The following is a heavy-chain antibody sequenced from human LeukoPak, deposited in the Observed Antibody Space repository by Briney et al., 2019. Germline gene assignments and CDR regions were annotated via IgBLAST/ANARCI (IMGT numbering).Heavy chain of an antibody. CDR2: ISGSGGST. Sequence: PGGSLRLSCAASGFTFSSYAMSWVRQAPGKGLEWVSAISGSGGSTYYADSVKGRFTISRDNSKNTLYLQMNSLRAEDTAVYYCARDSYYDSSGMPWGQGTLVTASS. J-gene: IGHJ4*02. CDR3: ARDSYYDSSGMP. V-gene: IGHV3-23*01. D-gene: IGHD3-22*01. CDR1: GFTFSSYA.